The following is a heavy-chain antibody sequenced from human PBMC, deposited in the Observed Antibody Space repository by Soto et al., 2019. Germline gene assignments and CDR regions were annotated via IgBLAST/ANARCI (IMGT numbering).Heavy chain of an antibody. Sequence: SDTLSLTCTVSGGSISSGGYYWSWIRQHPGKGLEWIGYIYYSGSTYYNPSLKSRVTISVDTSKNQFSLKLSSVTAADTAVYYCARVFSDSSSFFDPWGQGTLVTVSS. J-gene: IGHJ5*02. CDR3: ARVFSDSSSFFDP. CDR1: GGSISSGGYY. V-gene: IGHV4-31*03. D-gene: IGHD6-13*01. CDR2: IYYSGST.